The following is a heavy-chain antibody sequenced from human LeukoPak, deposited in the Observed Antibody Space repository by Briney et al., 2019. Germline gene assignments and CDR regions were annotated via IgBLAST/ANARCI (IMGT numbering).Heavy chain of an antibody. D-gene: IGHD1-26*01. Sequence: GGSLRLSCAASGFTFSTYGMHWVRQAPGKGLEWVASIRYDGFNKYYADSLKGRFTISRDNSKNTLYLQMNSLRAEDTAVYYCAKKTIVGATVDAFDIWAQGTMVIVSS. CDR1: GFTFSTYG. V-gene: IGHV3-30*02. CDR3: AKKTIVGATVDAFDI. CDR2: IRYDGFNK. J-gene: IGHJ3*02.